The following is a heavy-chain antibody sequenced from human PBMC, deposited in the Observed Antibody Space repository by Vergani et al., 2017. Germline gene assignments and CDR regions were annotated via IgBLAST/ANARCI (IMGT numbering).Heavy chain of an antibody. V-gene: IGHV3-30-3*01. CDR2: ISYDGSKK. D-gene: IGHD3-10*01. J-gene: IGHJ3*02. CDR3: ARADLKYDPGDAFDI. CDR1: GFTFSSYA. Sequence: QVQLVESGGGVVQPGRSLRLSCAASGFTFSSYAMHWVRQAPGKGLEWVAVISYDGSKKYYADSVKGRFTISRDNSKNTLYLQMNSLRAEDTAVYYCARADLKYDPGDAFDIWGQGTMVTVSS.